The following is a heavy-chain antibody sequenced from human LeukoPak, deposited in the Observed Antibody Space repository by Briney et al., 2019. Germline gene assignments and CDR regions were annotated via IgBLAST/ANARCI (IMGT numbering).Heavy chain of an antibody. D-gene: IGHD3-9*01. Sequence: GGSLRLSCAASGFTFSSYGMPWVRQAPGKGLEWVAVISYDGSNKYYVDSVKGRFTISRDNSKNTLYLQMNSLRAEDTAVYYCAKDVSPLRYFDWLPSDWGQGTLVTVSS. CDR3: AKDVSPLRYFDWLPSD. J-gene: IGHJ4*02. CDR1: GFTFSSYG. V-gene: IGHV3-30*18. CDR2: ISYDGSNK.